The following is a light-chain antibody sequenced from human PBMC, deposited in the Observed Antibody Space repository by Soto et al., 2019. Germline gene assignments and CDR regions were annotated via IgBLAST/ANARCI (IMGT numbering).Light chain of an antibody. V-gene: IGKV3-11*01. CDR3: QQYFEWPPMT. CDR1: QNISNY. Sequence: IVLTQSPATLSLSPGKRATLSCRASQNISNYLIWYQQKPGQAPRLLMYDVSNRATGIPARFSGSGSGTEFTLTISSLRSEDSAIYYCQQYFEWPPMTFGQGTKVDIK. J-gene: IGKJ1*01. CDR2: DVS.